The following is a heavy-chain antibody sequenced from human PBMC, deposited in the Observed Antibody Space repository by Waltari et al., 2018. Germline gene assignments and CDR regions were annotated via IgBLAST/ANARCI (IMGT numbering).Heavy chain of an antibody. Sequence: QVQLQESGPGLVKPSETLSLTGTVSGGSIRSYYWIWIRQPAGKGLEWIGRIYTSGSTNYNPSLKSRVTMSLDTSRNQISLKLSSVTAADTAVYYCARGDGYDILTAAGTFNYWGQGTLVTVSS. CDR2: IYTSGST. D-gene: IGHD3-9*01. J-gene: IGHJ4*02. CDR3: ARGDGYDILTAAGTFNY. CDR1: GGSIRSYY. V-gene: IGHV4-4*07.